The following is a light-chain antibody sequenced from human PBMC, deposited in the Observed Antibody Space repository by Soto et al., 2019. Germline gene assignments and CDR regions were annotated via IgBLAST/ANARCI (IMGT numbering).Light chain of an antibody. J-gene: IGKJ5*01. CDR3: QQRNSWPPTFT. CDR1: QSVSSY. Sequence: EIVLTQSPATLSLSPGERATLSCRASQSVSSYLAWYQQRPGQAPRLLIYGASTRATGISVRFSGSGSGTDFTLTISSLEPEDFAVYYCQQRNSWPPTFTFGQGTRLEI. CDR2: GAS. V-gene: IGKV3-11*01.